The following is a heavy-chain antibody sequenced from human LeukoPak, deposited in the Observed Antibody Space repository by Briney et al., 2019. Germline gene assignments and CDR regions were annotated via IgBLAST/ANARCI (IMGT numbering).Heavy chain of an antibody. Sequence: PSETLSLTCSVSGGSISSYYWSWVRQPPGKEVEWIGYIYYSGSTYYNPSLKSRVTISADTSKNQFSLKLSSVTAADTAVYYCARGLVATISLDYWGQGTLVTVSS. J-gene: IGHJ4*02. CDR1: GGSISSYY. CDR3: ARGLVATISLDY. V-gene: IGHV4-59*12. D-gene: IGHD5-12*01. CDR2: IYYSGST.